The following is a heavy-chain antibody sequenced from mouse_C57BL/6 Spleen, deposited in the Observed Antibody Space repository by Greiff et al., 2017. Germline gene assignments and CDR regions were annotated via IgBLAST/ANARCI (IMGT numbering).Heavy chain of an antibody. CDR3: ATTNYVRTTNAMDY. V-gene: IGHV1-69*01. CDR1: GYTFTSYW. CDR2: IDPSDSYT. J-gene: IGHJ4*01. D-gene: IGHD1-1*01. Sequence: QVQLQQPGAELVMPGASVKLSCKASGYTFTSYWMHWVKQRPGQGLEWIGEIDPSDSYTNYNQKFKGKSTLTVDQSSSTAYMQLISLTSEDSAVYYCATTNYVRTTNAMDYWGQGTTGTVSS.